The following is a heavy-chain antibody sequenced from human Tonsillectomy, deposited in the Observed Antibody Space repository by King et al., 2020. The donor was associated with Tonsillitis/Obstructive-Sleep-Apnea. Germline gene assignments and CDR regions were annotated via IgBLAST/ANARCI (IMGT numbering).Heavy chain of an antibody. CDR2: INTSGNIT. J-gene: IGHJ4*02. CDR1: GDTFTSYY. D-gene: IGHD3-10*01. CDR3: AADRSLGITMVQGVPADY. Sequence: VQLVESGAEVKKPGASVKVSCKASGDTFTSYYMHWLRQAPGQGPEWMGIINTSGNITSYAQKFQGRVTMTRDTSTSTVYMELSSLRSEDTAVYYCAADRSLGITMVQGVPADYWGQGTLVTVSS. V-gene: IGHV1-46*01.